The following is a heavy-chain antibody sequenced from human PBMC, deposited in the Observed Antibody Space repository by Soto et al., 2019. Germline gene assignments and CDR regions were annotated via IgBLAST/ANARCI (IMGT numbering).Heavy chain of an antibody. CDR1: GGSISSDNYY. V-gene: IGHV4-30-4*01. CDR2: IHYSGST. D-gene: IGHD2-2*01. CDR3: ARVVVLEPGAIMWFDP. J-gene: IGHJ5*02. Sequence: SETLSLTCTVSGGSISSDNYYWSWIRQTPGKGLEWIGYIHYSGSTYYNASLKSRVTIAVDTSKNQFALKLSSVTAADTAVYYCARVVVLEPGAIMWFDPWCQRTLVTVSS.